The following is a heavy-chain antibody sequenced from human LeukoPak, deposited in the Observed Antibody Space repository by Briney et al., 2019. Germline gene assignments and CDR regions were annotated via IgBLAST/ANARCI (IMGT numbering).Heavy chain of an antibody. J-gene: IGHJ6*02. D-gene: IGHD3-10*01. V-gene: IGHV4-39*07. CDR3: ARRFHYYGSGRLYYYYGMDV. CDR2: IYYSGST. CDR1: GGSISSSSYY. Sequence: SETLSLTCTVSGGSISSSSYYWGWIRQPPGKGLEWIGSIYYSGSTYYNPSLKSRVTISVDTSKNQFSLKLSSVTTADTAVYYCARRFHYYGSGRLYYYYGMDVWGQGTTVTVSS.